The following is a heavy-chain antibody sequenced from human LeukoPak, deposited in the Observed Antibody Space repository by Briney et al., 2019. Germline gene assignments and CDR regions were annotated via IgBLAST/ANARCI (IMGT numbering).Heavy chain of an antibody. CDR2: ISHSGGT. CDR1: GGSISSGDYY. Sequence: SETLSLTCTVSGGSISSGDYYWSWIRQPPGKGLEWIAYISHSGGTYYNPSLKSRATISLDTSKNQFSLKLSSVTAADTAVYYCARDRYNWNSYYYYGMDVWGQGTTVTVSS. V-gene: IGHV4-30-4*02. CDR3: ARDRYNWNSYYYYGMDV. J-gene: IGHJ6*02. D-gene: IGHD1-7*01.